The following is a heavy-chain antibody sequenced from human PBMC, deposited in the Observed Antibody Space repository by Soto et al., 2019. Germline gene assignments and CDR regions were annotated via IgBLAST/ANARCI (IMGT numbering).Heavy chain of an antibody. CDR3: ARKGYYDSSGYYPFDY. Sequence: SVKVSCKASGGTFSSYAISWVRQAPGQGLEWMGGIIPIFGTANYAQKFQGRVTITADESTSTAYMELSSLRSEDTAVYYCARKGYYDSSGYYPFDYWGQGTLVTVS. V-gene: IGHV1-69*13. D-gene: IGHD3-22*01. J-gene: IGHJ4*02. CDR2: IIPIFGTA. CDR1: GGTFSSYA.